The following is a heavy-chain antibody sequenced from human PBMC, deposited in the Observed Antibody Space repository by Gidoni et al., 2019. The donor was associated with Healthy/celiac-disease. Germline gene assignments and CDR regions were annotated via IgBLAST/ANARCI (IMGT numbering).Heavy chain of an antibody. J-gene: IGHJ2*01. CDR1: GGAISSYY. CDR2: IYYRGST. CDR3: ARGLRGWYFDL. Sequence: QVKLQESGPGLVNPSEALSLTCTVSGGAISSYYWSWIRRPPGKGLESIAYIYYRGSTNDNPSLKSRVTISVDTSKNPFSLKLSSVTAADTAVYYCARGLRGWYFDLWGRGTLVPVSS. V-gene: IGHV4-59*08.